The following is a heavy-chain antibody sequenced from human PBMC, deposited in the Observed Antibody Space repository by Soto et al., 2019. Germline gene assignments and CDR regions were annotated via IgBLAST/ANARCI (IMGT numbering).Heavy chain of an antibody. D-gene: IGHD5-12*01. V-gene: IGHV3-30-3*01. CDR1: GFTFSSYA. CDR3: ARGHSGYDKPYFDY. J-gene: IGHJ4*02. Sequence: QVPLVESGGGVVQPGRSLRLSCAASGFTFSSYAMHWVRQAPGKGLEWVAVISYDGSNKYYADSVKGRFTISRDNSKNTLYLQMNSLRAEDTAVYYCARGHSGYDKPYFDYWGQGTLVTVSS. CDR2: ISYDGSNK.